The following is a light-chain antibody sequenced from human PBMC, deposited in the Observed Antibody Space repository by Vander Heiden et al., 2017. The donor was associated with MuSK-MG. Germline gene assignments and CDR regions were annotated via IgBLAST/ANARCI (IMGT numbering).Light chain of an antibody. Sequence: QPGLTQPPSVSGAPGPRVTISCTGTSSNIGAGYDVHWYKQLPGTPPQLFISANSNRPSGVPDRFSGSKSGTSASLAITGLQAEDEADYYCQSYDSSLNTYVFGPGTKVTVL. CDR2: ANS. CDR1: SSNIGAGYD. J-gene: IGLJ1*01. CDR3: QSYDSSLNTYV. V-gene: IGLV1-40*01.